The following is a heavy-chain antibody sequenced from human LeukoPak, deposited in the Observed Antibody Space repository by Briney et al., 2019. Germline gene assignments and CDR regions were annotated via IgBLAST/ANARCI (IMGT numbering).Heavy chain of an antibody. CDR2: IYYSGST. CDR3: ARDRGDGYKS. Sequence: PSETLSLTCTVSGGSISSYYWSWIRQPPGKGLEWIGYIYYSGSTNYNPSLKSRVTISVDTSKNQFSLKLSSVTAADTAAYYCARDRGDGYKSWGQGTLATVSS. V-gene: IGHV4-59*01. J-gene: IGHJ4*02. CDR1: GGSISSYY. D-gene: IGHD5-24*01.